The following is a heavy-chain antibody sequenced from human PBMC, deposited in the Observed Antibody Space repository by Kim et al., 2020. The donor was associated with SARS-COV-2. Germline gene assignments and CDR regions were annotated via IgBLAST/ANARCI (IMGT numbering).Heavy chain of an antibody. D-gene: IGHD6-19*01. CDR3: ARTSSGWSLYY. J-gene: IGHJ4*02. CDR2: K. V-gene: IGHV1-46*01. Sequence: KSYAQKFQGRVTMTRDTSTSTVYMELSSLRSEDTAVYYCARTSSGWSLYYWGQGTLVTVSS.